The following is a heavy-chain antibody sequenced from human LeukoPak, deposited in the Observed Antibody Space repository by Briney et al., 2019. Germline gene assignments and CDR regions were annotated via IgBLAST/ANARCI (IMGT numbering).Heavy chain of an antibody. Sequence: PGGSLRLSCAASGFTFSSYAMHWVRQAPGKGLEWVAVISYDGSNKYYADSVKGRFTISRDNSKNTLYLQMNSLRAEDTAVYYCARDYSWEYWGQGTLVTVSS. V-gene: IGHV3-30-3*01. J-gene: IGHJ4*02. CDR1: GFTFSSYA. CDR3: ARDYSWEY. D-gene: IGHD2-15*01. CDR2: ISYDGSNK.